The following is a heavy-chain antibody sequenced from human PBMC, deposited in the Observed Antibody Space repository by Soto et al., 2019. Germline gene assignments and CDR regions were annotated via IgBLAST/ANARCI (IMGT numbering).Heavy chain of an antibody. J-gene: IGHJ6*02. V-gene: IGHV1-8*01. D-gene: IGHD3-3*01. Sequence: ASVKVSCKASGYTFTSYDINWVRQATGQGLEWMGWMNPNSGNTGYAQKFQGRVTMTRNTSISTAYMELSSLRSEDTAVYYCARDPTLYYDFWSGRTYGMDVWGQGPTVTVSS. CDR3: ARDPTLYYDFWSGRTYGMDV. CDR2: MNPNSGNT. CDR1: GYTFTSYD.